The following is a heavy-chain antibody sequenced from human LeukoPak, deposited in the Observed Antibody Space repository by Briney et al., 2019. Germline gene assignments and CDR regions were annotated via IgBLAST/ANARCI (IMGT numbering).Heavy chain of an antibody. J-gene: IGHJ4*02. CDR3: AKASRQGAVASPLDY. CDR2: IGGGGVRT. CDR1: GFTFSTYA. Sequence: PGGSLRLSCAASGFTFSTYAMSWVRQAPGKGLEWVSAIGGGGVRTYYADSVKGRFTISRDNSKDTLFLQMNSLRAEDTAVYCCAKASRQGAVASPLDYWGQGTLVTVSS. V-gene: IGHV3-23*01. D-gene: IGHD6-19*01.